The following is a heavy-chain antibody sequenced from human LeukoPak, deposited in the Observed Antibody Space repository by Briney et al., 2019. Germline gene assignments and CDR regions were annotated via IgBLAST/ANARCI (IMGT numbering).Heavy chain of an antibody. J-gene: IGHJ4*02. D-gene: IGHD5-18*01. CDR2: IWYDGSNK. CDR3: ARDRGTAMVFDY. Sequence: PGRSLRLSCAASGFTFSSYGMHWVRQAPGKGLEWVAVIWYDGSNKYYAGSVKGRFTISRDNSKNTLYLQMNSLRAEDTAVYYCARDRGTAMVFDYWGQGTLVTVSS. V-gene: IGHV3-33*01. CDR1: GFTFSSYG.